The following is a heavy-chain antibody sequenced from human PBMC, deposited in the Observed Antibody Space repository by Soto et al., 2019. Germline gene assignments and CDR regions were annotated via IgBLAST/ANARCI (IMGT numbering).Heavy chain of an antibody. CDR1: GYTFSSYA. CDR2: ISYDGSNK. Sequence: PGGSLRLSCAASGYTFSSYAMHWVRQAPGKGLEWVAVISYDGSNKYYADSVKGRFTISRDNSKNTLYLQMNSLRAEDTAVYYCVSSGIAAASYYFDYWGQGTLVTVSS. D-gene: IGHD6-13*01. CDR3: VSSGIAAASYYFDY. V-gene: IGHV3-30-3*01. J-gene: IGHJ4*02.